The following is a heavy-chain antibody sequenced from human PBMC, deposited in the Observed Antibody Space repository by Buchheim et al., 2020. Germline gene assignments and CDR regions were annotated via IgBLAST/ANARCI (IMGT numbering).Heavy chain of an antibody. J-gene: IGHJ1*01. CDR3: AGVRGPSYCGGDCYSGKGDFQH. CDR2: IYYSGST. Sequence: QLQLQESGPGLVKPSETLSLTCTVSGGSISSSSYYWGWIRQPPGKGLEWIGSIYYSGSTYYNQSLRSRVTISVDTSKNQFSLKLSSVTAADTALYYCAGVRGPSYCGGDCYSGKGDFQHWGQGTL. V-gene: IGHV4-39*01. CDR1: GGSISSSSYY. D-gene: IGHD2-21*02.